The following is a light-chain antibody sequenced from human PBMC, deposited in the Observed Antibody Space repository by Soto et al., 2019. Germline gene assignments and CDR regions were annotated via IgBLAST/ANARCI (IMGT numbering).Light chain of an antibody. J-gene: IGLJ3*02. Sequence: QSALTQPPSASGSPGQSVTISCTGTSSDVGAYKYVSWYHQYPGKAPKLMIYEVTKRPSGVPDPFSGSKSGNTASLTVSGLQAEDDADYYCTSYVGNDIWVFGGGTKVTVL. CDR2: EVT. CDR3: TSYVGNDIWV. CDR1: SSDVGAYKY. V-gene: IGLV2-8*01.